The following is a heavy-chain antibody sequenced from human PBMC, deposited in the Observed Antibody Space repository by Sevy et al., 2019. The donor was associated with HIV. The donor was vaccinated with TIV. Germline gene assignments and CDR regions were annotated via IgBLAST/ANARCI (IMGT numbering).Heavy chain of an antibody. D-gene: IGHD5-18*01. CDR3: MGGNSYGDAFNI. CDR1: GFSVRDNY. V-gene: IGHV3-53*04. Sequence: GESLKISCVVSGFSVRDNYVSWVRQVAGRGLEWVSIIYSAGATYYRDSVKGRFTISRHFSGNPVYLQMNSLRTEDTALYYCMGGNSYGDAFNIWGQGTKVTVSS. CDR2: IYSAGAT. J-gene: IGHJ3*02.